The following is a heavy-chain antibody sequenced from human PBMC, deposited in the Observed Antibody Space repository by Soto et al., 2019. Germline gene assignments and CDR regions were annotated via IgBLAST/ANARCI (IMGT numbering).Heavy chain of an antibody. CDR2: IYHSGST. D-gene: IGHD3-3*01. CDR3: ARSSELRFLEWLLLY. Sequence: PSETLSLTCAVSGGSISSSNWWSWVRQPPGKGLEWIGEIYHSGSTNYNPSLKSRATISVDKSKNQFSLKLSSVTAADTAVYYCARSSELRFLEWLLLYWGQGTLVTVSS. V-gene: IGHV4-4*02. J-gene: IGHJ4*02. CDR1: GGSISSSNW.